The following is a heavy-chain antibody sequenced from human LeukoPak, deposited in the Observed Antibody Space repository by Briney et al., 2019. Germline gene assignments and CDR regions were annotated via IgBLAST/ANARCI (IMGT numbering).Heavy chain of an antibody. CDR3: ARVYYYDSSGYSAFDY. V-gene: IGHV4-34*01. J-gene: IGHJ4*02. Sequence: SKTLSLTCAVYGGSFSGYYWSWIRQPPGKGLEWIGEINHSGSTNYNPSLKSRVTISVDTSKNQFSLKLSSVTAADTAVYYCARVYYYDSSGYSAFDYWGQGTLVTVSS. CDR2: INHSGST. D-gene: IGHD3-22*01. CDR1: GGSFSGYY.